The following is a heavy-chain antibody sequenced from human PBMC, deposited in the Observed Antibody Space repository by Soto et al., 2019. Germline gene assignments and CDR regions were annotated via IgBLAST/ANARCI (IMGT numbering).Heavy chain of an antibody. J-gene: IGHJ4*01. CDR1: GGSISRHY. D-gene: IGHD3-10*01. V-gene: IGHV4-4*07. CDR2: IYTSGST. CDR3: ARGAPLWFGELSYYFGY. Sequence: PSDTLSRTCSVSGGSISRHYWNWIWQPAGKGLEWIGRIYTSGSTNYNPSLKSSVTMSVDTSKNQFSLKLSSVTAADTAVYYCARGAPLWFGELSYYFGYWGHGTPVPVSS.